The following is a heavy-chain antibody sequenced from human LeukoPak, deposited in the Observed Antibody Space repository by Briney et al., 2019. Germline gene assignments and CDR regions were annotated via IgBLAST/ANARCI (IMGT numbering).Heavy chain of an antibody. D-gene: IGHD5-12*01. J-gene: IGHJ4*02. V-gene: IGHV4-59*01. CDR1: GGSFSGYY. CDR3: ARGFSARGYSGYDSLGVDY. Sequence: SETLSLTCAVYGGSFSGYYWSWIRQPPGKGLEWIGYIYYSGSTNYNPSLKSRVTISVDTSKNQFSLKLSSVTAADTAVYYCARGFSARGYSGYDSLGVDYWGQGTLVTVSS. CDR2: IYYSGST.